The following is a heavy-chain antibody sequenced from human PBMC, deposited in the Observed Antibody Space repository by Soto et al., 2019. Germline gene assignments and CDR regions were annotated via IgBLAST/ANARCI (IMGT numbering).Heavy chain of an antibody. CDR2: VYHSGAT. V-gene: IGHV4-4*02. CDR3: VINGYYSLDV. J-gene: IGHJ6*02. D-gene: IGHD3-22*01. CDR1: GDSIIGTGW. Sequence: QVQLQESGPGLVRPSGTLSLTCAVSGDSIIGTGWWSWVRQSPGKGLDWIGEVYHSGATNYNPTLESRVTISVDTSRNQFSLNLGSVTAADTAVSYCVINGYYSLDVWGQGTTVTGSS.